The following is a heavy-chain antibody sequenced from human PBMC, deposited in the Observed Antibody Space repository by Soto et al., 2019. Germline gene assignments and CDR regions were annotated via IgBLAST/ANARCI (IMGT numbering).Heavy chain of an antibody. CDR3: ARDADNADYYDSFSLDY. CDR1: GFTFSSYG. V-gene: IGHV3-33*01. Sequence: GGSLRLSCAVSGFTFSSYGMHWVRQAPGKGLEWVAVIWYDGSNKYYADSVKGRFTISRDNSKNTLYLQMNSLRAEDTAVYYCARDADNADYYDSFSLDYWGQGTLVTVSS. J-gene: IGHJ4*02. CDR2: IWYDGSNK. D-gene: IGHD3-22*01.